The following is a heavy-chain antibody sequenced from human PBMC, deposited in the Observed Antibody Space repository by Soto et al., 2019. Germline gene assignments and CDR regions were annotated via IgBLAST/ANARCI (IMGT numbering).Heavy chain of an antibody. D-gene: IGHD6-13*01. Sequence: ASVKVSCKASGYTFTGYYMHWVRRAPGQGLEWMGWINPNSGGTNYAQKFQGRVTMTRDTSISTAYMELSRLRSDDTAVYYCAMAAGWYYYYGMDVWGQGTTVTVSS. CDR2: INPNSGGT. V-gene: IGHV1-2*02. CDR3: AMAAGWYYYYGMDV. J-gene: IGHJ6*02. CDR1: GYTFTGYY.